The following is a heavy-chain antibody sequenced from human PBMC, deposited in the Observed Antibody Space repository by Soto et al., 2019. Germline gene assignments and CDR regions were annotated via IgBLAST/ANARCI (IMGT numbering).Heavy chain of an antibody. J-gene: IGHJ5*02. CDR2: ITTSSAYI. V-gene: IGHV3-21*01. CDR3: VRSGTARLLRHSWFDT. D-gene: IGHD2-21*01. Sequence: EVQLVESGGGLVKPGGSLRLSCAASGFTFNTYDMNWVRQAPGKGLEWVSSITTSSAYIYYADSLKGRITISRDNAKNSLFLQMNSLRGKDTAVYYCVRSGTARLLRHSWFDTWGQGSLVTVSS. CDR1: GFTFNTYD.